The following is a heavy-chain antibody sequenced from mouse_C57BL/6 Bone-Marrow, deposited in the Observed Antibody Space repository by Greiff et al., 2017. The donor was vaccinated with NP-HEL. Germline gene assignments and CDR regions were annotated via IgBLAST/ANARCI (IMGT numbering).Heavy chain of an antibody. V-gene: IGHV3-6*01. D-gene: IGHD4-1*01. CDR3: ARDGSWVDY. J-gene: IGHJ2*01. CDR2: ISYDGSN. Sequence: DVQLQESGPGLVKPSQSLSLTCSVTGYSITSGYYWNWIRQFPGNKLEWMGYISYDGSNNYNPSLKNRISITRDTSKNQFFLKLNSVTTEDTATYYCARDGSWVDYWGQGTTLTVSA. CDR1: GYSITSGYY.